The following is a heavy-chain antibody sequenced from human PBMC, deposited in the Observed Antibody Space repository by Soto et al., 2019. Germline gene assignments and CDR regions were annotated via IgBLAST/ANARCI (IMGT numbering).Heavy chain of an antibody. CDR2: IYPGDYGT. CDR1: GYSFTSYW. CDR3: SRQGGSGYYHHYYHGMDV. V-gene: IGHV5-51*01. J-gene: IGHJ6*02. Sequence: PGESLKISCKGSGYSFTSYWIGWVRQMPGKGLEWMGIIYPGDYGTRYSTDFQGRVNMSCDNSISTALLQWNSLKASHNAMHYCSRQGGSGYYHHYYHGMDVLGQGTTVTVAS. D-gene: IGHD3-3*01.